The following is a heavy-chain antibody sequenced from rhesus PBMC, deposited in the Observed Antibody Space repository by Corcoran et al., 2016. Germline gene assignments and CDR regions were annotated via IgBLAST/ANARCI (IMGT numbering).Heavy chain of an antibody. J-gene: IGHJ4*01. V-gene: IGHV4-65*02. CDR1: GGSIRSSNW. CDR3: ASLAQDGHLFNYFDY. D-gene: IGHD3-3*01. CDR2: IGGRSGST. Sequence: QVQLQESGPGLVKPSETLSLHCAVSGGSIRSSNWWSWLSHPPGRWLEWMGNIGGRSGSTYYNPSLYSHGTSAKSPSRNTFSLMLSSVTAADTAVYYCASLAQDGHLFNYFDYGGQGVLVTISS.